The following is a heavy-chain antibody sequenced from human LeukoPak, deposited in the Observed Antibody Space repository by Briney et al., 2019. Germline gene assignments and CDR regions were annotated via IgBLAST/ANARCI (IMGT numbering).Heavy chain of an antibody. J-gene: IGHJ4*01. V-gene: IGHV4-59*01. CDR3: ARDVLRFGELFTPD. Sequence: SETLSLTCTVSGGSISSYYWSWIRQPPGKGLEWIGYIYYSGSTNYNPSLKSRVTISVDTSKNQFSLKLSSVTAADTAVYYCARDVLRFGELFTPDWGHGTLVTVSS. D-gene: IGHD3-10*01. CDR1: GGSISSYY. CDR2: IYYSGST.